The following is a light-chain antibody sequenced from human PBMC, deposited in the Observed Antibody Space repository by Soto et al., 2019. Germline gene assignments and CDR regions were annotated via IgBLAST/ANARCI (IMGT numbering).Light chain of an antibody. Sequence: QSVLTQPPSASGTPGQRVFISCSGSSSNIGGTNYAYWYQQLPGAAPKLLMHSNNLRPSGVPERISGSKSGTSASLAIRGLRSEDEAVYYCASWDDRLGAVIFGGGTKLTVL. J-gene: IGLJ2*01. CDR3: ASWDDRLGAVI. CDR2: SNN. CDR1: SSNIGGTNY. V-gene: IGLV1-47*02.